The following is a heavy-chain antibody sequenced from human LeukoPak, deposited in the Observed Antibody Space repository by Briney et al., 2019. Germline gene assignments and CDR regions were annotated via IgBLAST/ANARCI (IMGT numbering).Heavy chain of an antibody. J-gene: IGHJ4*02. CDR1: GFTFSGYG. Sequence: GGSLRLSCAASGFTFSGYGMHWVRQAPGKGLEWVAFIHYDGSDKYYADSVKGRFTISRDNSKNTLYMQMNSLRAEDTAVYYCAKDLGNSFDYWGQGTLVTVSS. CDR3: AKDLGNSFDY. D-gene: IGHD4-23*01. CDR2: IHYDGSDK. V-gene: IGHV3-30*02.